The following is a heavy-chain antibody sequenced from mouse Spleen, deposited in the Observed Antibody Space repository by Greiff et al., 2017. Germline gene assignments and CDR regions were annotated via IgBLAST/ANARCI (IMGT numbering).Heavy chain of an antibody. CDR2: IWRGGST. D-gene: IGHD2-4*01. J-gene: IGHJ3*01. V-gene: IGHV2-5*01. Sequence: VKLMESGGGLVKPGGSLKLSCAASGFTFSDYGMHWVRQSPGKGLEWLGVIWRGGSTDYNAAFMSRLSITKDNSKSQVFFKMNSLQADDTAIYYCAKNYDYGFAYWGQGTLVTVSA. CDR3: AKNYDYGFAY. CDR1: GFTFSDYG.